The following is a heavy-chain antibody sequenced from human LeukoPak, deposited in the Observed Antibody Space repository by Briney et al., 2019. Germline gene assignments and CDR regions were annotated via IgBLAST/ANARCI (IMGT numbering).Heavy chain of an antibody. CDR2: ISKDGSDK. V-gene: IGHV3-30-3*01. Sequence: GGSLRLSCAASGFTFSDYAMHWVRQAPGRWLEWVAVISKDGSDKYYPGSVRGRFTIPRNNSKTTIYPQMDSLRAEDTAIYYCAGDYWWNYDYWGQGTLVTVSS. D-gene: IGHD1-7*01. CDR3: AGDYWWNYDY. CDR1: GFTFSDYA. J-gene: IGHJ4*02.